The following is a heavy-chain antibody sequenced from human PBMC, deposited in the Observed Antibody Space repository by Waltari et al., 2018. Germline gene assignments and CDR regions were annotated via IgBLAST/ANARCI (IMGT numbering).Heavy chain of an antibody. V-gene: IGHV4-34*01. Sequence: QVQLQQWGAGLLKPSETLSLTCAVSGGSFSGYYWSWIRQPPGKGLEWIGEINHSGSTNYNPSLKSRVTISVDTSKNQFSLKLSSVTAADTAVYYCATTMVVTPILFDYWGQGTLVTVSS. D-gene: IGHD2-21*02. CDR3: ATTMVVTPILFDY. CDR2: INHSGST. CDR1: GGSFSGYY. J-gene: IGHJ4*02.